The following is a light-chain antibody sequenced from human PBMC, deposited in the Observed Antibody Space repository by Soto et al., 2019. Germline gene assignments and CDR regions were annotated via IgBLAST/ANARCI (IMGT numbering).Light chain of an antibody. Sequence: QSAVTKPPSASGTPGQRVTISCSGSSSYIGSNYVYWYQQLPGAAPKLLIHSNDQRPSGVPDRFSGSKSGTSASLAISGLRSEDEADYYCAAWDVSQSGSFVFGTGTKVTVL. CDR3: AAWDVSQSGSFV. CDR2: SND. CDR1: SSYIGSNY. V-gene: IGLV1-47*02. J-gene: IGLJ1*01.